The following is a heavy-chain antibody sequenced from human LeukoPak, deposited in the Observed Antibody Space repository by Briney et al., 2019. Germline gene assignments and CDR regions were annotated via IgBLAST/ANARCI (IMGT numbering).Heavy chain of an antibody. J-gene: IGHJ4*02. D-gene: IGHD4-11*01. Sequence: ASVKVSCKASGYTFTSYDINWVRQATGQGLEWMGWMNPNSGNTGYAQKFQGRVTMTRNTSISTAYMELSSLRSEDTAVYYCAKDPGPRSRATVTTGLPYYFDYWGQGTLVTVSS. CDR1: GYTFTSYD. V-gene: IGHV1-8*01. CDR2: MNPNSGNT. CDR3: AKDPGPRSRATVTTGLPYYFDY.